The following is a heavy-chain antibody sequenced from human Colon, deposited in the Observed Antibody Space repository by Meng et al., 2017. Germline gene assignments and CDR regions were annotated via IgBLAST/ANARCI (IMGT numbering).Heavy chain of an antibody. CDR3: ASRPVAFRTYYFDY. Sequence: QVDRMESGHVPVSLTETLSLTLTVSGASVSSGSHYWSWIRQPPGKGREWIGYIYYSGSTNYNPSLKRRVTISVDTSKNQFSLNLRSLTAADTATYYCASRPVAFRTYYFDYWGQGTLVTVSS. CDR1: GASVSSGSHY. CDR2: IYYSGST. D-gene: IGHD2-21*01. J-gene: IGHJ4*02. V-gene: IGHV4-61*01.